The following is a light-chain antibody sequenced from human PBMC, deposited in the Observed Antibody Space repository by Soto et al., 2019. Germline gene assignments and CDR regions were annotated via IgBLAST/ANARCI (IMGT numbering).Light chain of an antibody. CDR1: QSLLHSNGYNY. V-gene: IGKV2-28*01. J-gene: IGKJ1*01. CDR3: MQALQTMWT. Sequence: DIVMTQSPLSLPVTPGEPASISCRSSQSLLHSNGYNYLDWYLQKPGQSPQLLIYLGSNRASGVPHRFSGSGSGTDFTLKISRVEAAGVGVYYCMQALQTMWTFGQGTKVEIK. CDR2: LGS.